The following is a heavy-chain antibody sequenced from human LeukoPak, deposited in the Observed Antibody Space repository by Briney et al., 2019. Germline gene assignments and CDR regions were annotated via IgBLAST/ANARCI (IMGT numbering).Heavy chain of an antibody. CDR2: ISSSNSYT. CDR1: GFTFSDYY. J-gene: IGHJ3*02. D-gene: IGHD3-3*02. CDR3: ARDSHWAFDI. V-gene: IGHV3-11*06. Sequence: GGSLRLSCAASGFTFSDYYMSWIRQAPGKGLEWVSYISSSNSYTNYADSVKGRFYADSVKGRFTISRDNAKNSLYLQMNSLRDEDTAMYYCARDSHWAFDIWGQGTMVTVSS.